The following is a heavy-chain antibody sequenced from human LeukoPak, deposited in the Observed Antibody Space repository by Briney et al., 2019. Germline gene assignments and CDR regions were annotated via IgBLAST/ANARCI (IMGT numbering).Heavy chain of an antibody. Sequence: GGSLRLSCAASGFTFSNYDMFWVRQSTGKGLEWVSTIGAADDTYYPGSVRGRFTISRESAKDSLYLQMNSLRAGDTTVYYCARGSGSHFDYWGQGTLVTVSS. D-gene: IGHD1-26*01. V-gene: IGHV3-13*04. CDR1: GFTFSNYD. J-gene: IGHJ4*02. CDR2: IGAADDT. CDR3: ARGSGSHFDY.